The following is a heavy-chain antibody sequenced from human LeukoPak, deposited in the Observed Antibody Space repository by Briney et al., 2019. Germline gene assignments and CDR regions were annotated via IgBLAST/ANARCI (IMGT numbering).Heavy chain of an antibody. CDR1: GFTFSIYS. CDR3: ARDHLWSFDY. CDR2: IGGSGSLT. Sequence: GGSLRLSCAASGFTFSIYSMNWVRQAPGEGPEWLSYIGGSGSLTDYAASVKGRFIISRDNARNSLYLQMNSLRAEDTALYYCARDHLWSFDYWGQGILVTVSS. J-gene: IGHJ4*02. V-gene: IGHV3-48*04. D-gene: IGHD3-3*02.